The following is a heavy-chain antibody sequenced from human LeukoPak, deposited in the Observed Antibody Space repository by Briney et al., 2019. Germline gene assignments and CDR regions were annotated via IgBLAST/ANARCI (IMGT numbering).Heavy chain of an antibody. V-gene: IGHV1-46*01. J-gene: IGHJ4*02. D-gene: IGHD6-6*01. CDR2: INPSGGST. Sequence: ASVKVSCKASGGTFSSYAISWVRQAPGQGLEWMGVINPSGGSTTYAQKFQGRVTMTRDTSTSTVYMEVSSLRSQDRAVYYCARGGSSSEFDYWGQGTLVTVSS. CDR1: GGTFSSYA. CDR3: ARGGSSSEFDY.